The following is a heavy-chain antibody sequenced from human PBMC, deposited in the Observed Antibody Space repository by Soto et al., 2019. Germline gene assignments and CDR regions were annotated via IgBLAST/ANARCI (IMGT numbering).Heavy chain of an antibody. D-gene: IGHD2-8*01. CDR1: GGSISSSSYY. V-gene: IGHV4-39*01. Sequence: SETLSLTCTVSGGSISSSSYYWGWIRQPPGKGLEWIGSIYYSGSTYYNPSLKSRVTISVDTSKNQFSLKLSSVTAADTAVYYCAGCMVYGEDYMDVWGKGTTVTVSS. CDR3: AGCMVYGEDYMDV. CDR2: IYYSGST. J-gene: IGHJ6*03.